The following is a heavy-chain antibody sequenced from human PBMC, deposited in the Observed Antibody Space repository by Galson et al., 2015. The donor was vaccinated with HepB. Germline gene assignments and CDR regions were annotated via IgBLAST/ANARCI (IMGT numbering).Heavy chain of an antibody. CDR3: ARDDTGIGTIGTALDY. V-gene: IGHV1-46*03. Sequence: SVKVSCKASGYTFTNYYIHWVRQAPGQVLEWLGVINPTDGSTTYAQQFPGRVTMTRDTSTSTVYMELSNLRSADTAFYYCARDDTGIGTIGTALDYWGQGTLVTVSS. CDR1: GYTFTNYY. J-gene: IGHJ4*02. CDR2: INPTDGST. D-gene: IGHD1-1*01.